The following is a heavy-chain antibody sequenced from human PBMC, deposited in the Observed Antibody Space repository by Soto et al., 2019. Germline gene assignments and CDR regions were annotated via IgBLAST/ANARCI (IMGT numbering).Heavy chain of an antibody. CDR3: ARGTIVVVVAALIDY. V-gene: IGHV1-3*01. CDR1: GYTFTSYA. CDR2: VNAGNGNT. D-gene: IGHD2-15*01. Sequence: GASVKVSCKASGYTFTSYAMHWVRQAPGQRLEWMGWVNAGNGNTKYSQKFQGRVTITRDTSASTAYMELSSLRSEDTAVYYCARGTIVVVVAALIDYWGQGTLVTSPQ. J-gene: IGHJ4*02.